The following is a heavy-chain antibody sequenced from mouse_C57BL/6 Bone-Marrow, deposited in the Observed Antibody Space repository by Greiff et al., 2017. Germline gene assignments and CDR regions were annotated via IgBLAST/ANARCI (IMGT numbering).Heavy chain of an antibody. D-gene: IGHD1-1*01. V-gene: IGHV1-81*01. CDR3: ARWPIYYYGSSYPYWYFDV. Sequence: VKLVESGAELARPGASVKLSCKASGYTFTSYGISWVKQRTGQGLEWIGEIYPRSGNTYYNEKFKGKATLTADKSSSTAYMELRSLTSEDSAVYFCARWPIYYYGSSYPYWYFDVWGTGTTVTVSS. CDR1: GYTFTSYG. J-gene: IGHJ1*03. CDR2: IYPRSGNT.